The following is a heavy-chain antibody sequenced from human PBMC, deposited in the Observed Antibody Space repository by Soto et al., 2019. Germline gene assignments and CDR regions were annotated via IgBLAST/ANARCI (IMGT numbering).Heavy chain of an antibody. CDR3: VKVSTFYDILTGYYSTNFFDP. J-gene: IGHJ5*02. CDR1: TFTFTSSA. V-gene: IGHV1-58*01. CDR2: IVVGSGNT. Sequence: ASVKVSCKASTFTFTSSAVQWVRQARGQRLEWIGWIVVGSGNTKYAQNFQERVTITRDMSSGTAYLELSSLRPEDTAVYYCVKVSTFYDILTGYYSTNFFDPWGQGTLVTVS. D-gene: IGHD3-9*01.